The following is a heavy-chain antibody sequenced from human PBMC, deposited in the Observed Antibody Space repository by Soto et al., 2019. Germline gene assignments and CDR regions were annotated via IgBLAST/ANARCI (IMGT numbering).Heavy chain of an antibody. CDR3: AREGVVPAASDAFDI. D-gene: IGHD2-2*01. Sequence: QVQLQESGPGLVKPSETLSLTRTVSGGSISSYYWSWIRQPPGKGLEWIGYIYYSGSTNYNPSLKSRVTISVDTSKNQFSLKLSSVTAADTAVYYCAREGVVPAASDAFDIWGQGTMVTVSS. CDR2: IYYSGST. CDR1: GGSISSYY. V-gene: IGHV4-59*08. J-gene: IGHJ3*02.